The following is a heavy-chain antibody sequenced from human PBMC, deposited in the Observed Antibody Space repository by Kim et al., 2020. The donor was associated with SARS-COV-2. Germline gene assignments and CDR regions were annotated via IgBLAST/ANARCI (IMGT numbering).Heavy chain of an antibody. J-gene: IGHJ4*02. CDR3: ARLYGDGWSYFDY. CDR2: IKQDGSEK. Sequence: GGSLRLSCAASGFTFSSYWMSWVRQAPGKGLEWVANIKQDGSEKYYVDSVKGRFTISRDNAKNSLYLQMNSLRAEDTAVYYCARLYGDGWSYFDYWGQGTLVTVSS. CDR1: GFTFSSYW. V-gene: IGHV3-7*01. D-gene: IGHD4-17*01.